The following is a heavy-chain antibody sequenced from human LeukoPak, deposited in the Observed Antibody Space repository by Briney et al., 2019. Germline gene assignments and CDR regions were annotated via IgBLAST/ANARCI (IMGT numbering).Heavy chain of an antibody. CDR1: GFTFSDYY. CDR3: AREVPYCSSTSCPVTPGD. J-gene: IGHJ4*02. Sequence: NPGGSLRLSCAASGFTFSDYYMSWIRQAPGKGLEWVSYISSSGSTIYYADSVKGRFAISRDNAKNSLYLQMNSLRAEDTAVYYCAREVPYCSSTSCPVTPGDWGQGTLVTVSS. CDR2: ISSSGSTI. V-gene: IGHV3-11*01. D-gene: IGHD2-2*01.